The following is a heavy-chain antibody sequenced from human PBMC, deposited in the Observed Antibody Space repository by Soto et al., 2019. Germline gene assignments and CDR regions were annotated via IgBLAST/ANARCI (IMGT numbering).Heavy chain of an antibody. Sequence: QVQLVQSGAEVKKPGSSVTVSCKASGGTFSSYTISWVRQAPGQGLEWMGGIIPIFGTANYAQKFQGRVTXTXXXTXGTACMELSSLRSECTAVYYCARGNHRWLQLWYFDLWGRGTLVTVSS. D-gene: IGHD1-1*01. CDR2: IIPIFGTA. CDR1: GGTFSSYT. J-gene: IGHJ2*01. CDR3: ARGNHRWLQLWYFDL. V-gene: IGHV1-69*05.